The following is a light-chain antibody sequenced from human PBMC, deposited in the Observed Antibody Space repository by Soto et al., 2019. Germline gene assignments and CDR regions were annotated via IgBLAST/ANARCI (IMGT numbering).Light chain of an antibody. V-gene: IGKV1-39*01. CDR2: AAS. CDR1: QSISIY. Sequence: DIQVTQSPSSLSASVGDRVTITCRTSQSISIYLNWYQQKPGKAPRVLVYAASTLQSGVPSRFTGSGSGTDFTLTISTLQPEDYATYYCQQAYINPRTFRQGTNVEVK. J-gene: IGKJ1*01. CDR3: QQAYINPRT.